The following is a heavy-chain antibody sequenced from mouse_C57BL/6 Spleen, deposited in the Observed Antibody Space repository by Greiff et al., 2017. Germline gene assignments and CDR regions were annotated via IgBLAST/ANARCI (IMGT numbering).Heavy chain of an antibody. Sequence: EVKLVESGPGLVKPSQSLSLTCSVTGYSITSGYYWNWIRQFPGNKLEWMGYISYDGSNNYNPSLKNRISITRDTSKNQFFLKLNSVTTEDTATYYCARGDLNPWFAYWGQGTLVTVSA. CDR1: GYSITSGYY. V-gene: IGHV3-6*01. J-gene: IGHJ3*01. CDR2: ISYDGSN. CDR3: ARGDLNPWFAY. D-gene: IGHD1-3*01.